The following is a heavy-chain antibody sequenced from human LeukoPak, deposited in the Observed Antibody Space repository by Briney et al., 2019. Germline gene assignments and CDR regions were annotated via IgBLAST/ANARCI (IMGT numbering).Heavy chain of an antibody. V-gene: IGHV3-21*01. J-gene: IGHJ4*02. CDR3: ARDVYYDSSGYLDFDY. D-gene: IGHD3-22*01. CDR1: GFTFSSYS. Sequence: PGGSLRLSCAASGFTFSSYSMNWVRQAPGKGLEWVSSISSSSSYIYYADSVKGRFTISRDNAKNSLYLQMNSLRVEDTAVYYCARDVYYDSSGYLDFDYWGQGTLVTVSS. CDR2: ISSSSSYI.